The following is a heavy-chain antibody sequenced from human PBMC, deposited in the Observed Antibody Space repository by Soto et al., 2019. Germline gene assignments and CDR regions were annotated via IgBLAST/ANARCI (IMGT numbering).Heavy chain of an antibody. Sequence: EVQLLESGGGLVQPGGSLRLSCAASGFSFSSYAMVWVRQAPGKGLEWVSVISARGGSLYFADSVKGRFTISRDNFKNVLSLEKDSLRAEDTDIYFCADGSIEYRASVDNWGQGTVVLVSS. CDR3: ADGSIEYRASVDN. V-gene: IGHV3-23*01. D-gene: IGHD3-16*02. CDR1: GFSFSSYA. CDR2: ISARGGSL. J-gene: IGHJ4*02.